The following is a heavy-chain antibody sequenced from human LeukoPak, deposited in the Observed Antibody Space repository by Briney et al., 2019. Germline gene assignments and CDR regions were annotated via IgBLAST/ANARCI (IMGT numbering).Heavy chain of an antibody. D-gene: IGHD6-13*01. CDR3: ARHVIAAAGSIVEWFDY. CDR2: IYYSGST. J-gene: IGHJ4*02. Sequence: SETLSLTCAVSGGSISSNSYYWGWIRQPPGKGLEWIGSIYYSGSTYYNPSLKSRVTISVDTSKNQFSLKLSSVTAADTAVYYCARHVIAAAGSIVEWFDYWGQGTLVTVSS. V-gene: IGHV4-39*01. CDR1: GGSISSNSYY.